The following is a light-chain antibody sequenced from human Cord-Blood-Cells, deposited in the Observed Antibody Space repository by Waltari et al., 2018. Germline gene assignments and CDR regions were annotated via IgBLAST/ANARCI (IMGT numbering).Light chain of an antibody. V-gene: IGLV1-44*01. CDR3: AAWDDSLNGWV. J-gene: IGLJ3*02. Sequence: QSVLTQPPSASGTPGQRVTIPCSGSSSNIARNTVNWYQQLPGTAPKLLIYSNNQRPSGVPDRFSGSKSGTSASLAISGLQSEDEADYYCAAWDDSLNGWVFGGGTKLTVL. CDR1: SSNIARNT. CDR2: SNN.